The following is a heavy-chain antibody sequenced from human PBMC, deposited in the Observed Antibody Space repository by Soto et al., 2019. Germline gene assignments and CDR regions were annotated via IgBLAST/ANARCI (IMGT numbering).Heavy chain of an antibody. CDR3: VRHRLKWFDP. CDR1: GAAINVYY. Sequence: PSETLSLTGNVSGAAINVYYCSWLRQSAGRGLEWIGRVYTTGNANYNPSLRSRVSISVDTSKNQVSLKLTSATAADTAIYFCVRHRLKWFDPLGRGTLVPFSS. CDR2: VYTTGNA. J-gene: IGHJ5*02. V-gene: IGHV4-4*07.